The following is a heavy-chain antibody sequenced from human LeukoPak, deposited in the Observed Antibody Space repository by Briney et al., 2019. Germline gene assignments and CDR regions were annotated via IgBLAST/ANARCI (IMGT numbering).Heavy chain of an antibody. Sequence: SETLSLTCAVSGGSISSYYWSWIRQPPGKGLEWIGYSYYSGSTNYNPSLKSRVTISVDTSKNQFSLKLSSVTAADTAVYYCARGPQQLGPHFDYWGKGTLVPVSS. CDR3: ARGPQQLGPHFDY. CDR2: SYYSGST. CDR1: GGSISSYY. J-gene: IGHJ4*02. V-gene: IGHV4-59*01. D-gene: IGHD6-13*01.